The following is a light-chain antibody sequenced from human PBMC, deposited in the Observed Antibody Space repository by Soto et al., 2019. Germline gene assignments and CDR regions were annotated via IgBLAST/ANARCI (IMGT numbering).Light chain of an antibody. CDR2: KVS. Sequence: DIQMTQSPSTLSASVGDRVTITCRASQSLNDWLAWFQQKPGKAPNLLIYKVSNLESGVPSRFSVSVSGTEFTLTICSLQPDDFATYYCQQYNGYSWAFGQGTKVEIK. CDR1: QSLNDW. J-gene: IGKJ1*01. V-gene: IGKV1-5*03. CDR3: QQYNGYSWA.